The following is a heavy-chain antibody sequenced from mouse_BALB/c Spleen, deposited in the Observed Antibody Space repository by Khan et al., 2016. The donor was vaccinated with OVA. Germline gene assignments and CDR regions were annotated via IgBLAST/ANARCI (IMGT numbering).Heavy chain of an antibody. CDR3: ARSKKIVATYLDD. CDR1: GYTFTSYW. J-gene: IGHJ2*01. V-gene: IGHV1S81*02. Sequence: QVQLQQSGAELVKAGASVKMSCKASGYTFTSYWMHWVKQRLGQGLEWFAETNPTNGRTYYNEKFKSKATLTVDKSSSTAYMLLSGPTFEDSAVYYCARSKKIVATYLDDWGQGTTLTVSA. CDR2: TNPTNGRT. D-gene: IGHD1-1*01.